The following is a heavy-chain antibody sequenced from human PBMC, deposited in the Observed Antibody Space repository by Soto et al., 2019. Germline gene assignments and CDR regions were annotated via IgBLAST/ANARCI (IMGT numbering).Heavy chain of an antibody. CDR3: AKDRDYGGNVHYFDY. V-gene: IGHV3-23*01. CDR1: GFTFSSYA. Sequence: GGSLRLSCAASGFTFSSYAMSWVRQAPGKGLEWVSAISGSGGSTYYADSVKGRFTISRDNSKNTLYLQMNSLRAEDTAVYYCAKDRDYGGNVHYFDYWGQGTLVTVSS. D-gene: IGHD4-17*01. J-gene: IGHJ4*02. CDR2: ISGSGGST.